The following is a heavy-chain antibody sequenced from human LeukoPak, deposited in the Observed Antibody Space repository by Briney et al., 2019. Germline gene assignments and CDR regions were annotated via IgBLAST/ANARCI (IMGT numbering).Heavy chain of an antibody. CDR3: ARRSDYGVRSFDF. J-gene: IGHJ4*02. CDR1: GFTFSSYA. D-gene: IGHD4-17*01. CDR2: ISSSSSTI. V-gene: IGHV3-48*01. Sequence: PGGSLRLSCAASGFTFSSYAMNWVRQAPGKGLEWVSYISSSSSTIYYADSVKGRFTISRDNAKNSLYLQMNSLRAEDTAVYYCARRSDYGVRSFDFWGQGTLVTVSS.